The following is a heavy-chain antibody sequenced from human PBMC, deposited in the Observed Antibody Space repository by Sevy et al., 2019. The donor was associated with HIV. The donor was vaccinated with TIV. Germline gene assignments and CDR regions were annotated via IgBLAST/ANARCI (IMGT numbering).Heavy chain of an antibody. J-gene: IGHJ5*02. CDR2: MNQHGTHI. V-gene: IGHV3-7*01. CDR1: GFTFSDFW. D-gene: IGHD7-27*01. Sequence: GGSLRLSCEVSGFTFSDFWMTWVRQSPGKGLEWVAYMNQHGTHINLLDSVRGRFTISRDNAKNSLYLQMDSLRAEDTAISYCARDPDWGALDRWGQGTLVTVSS. CDR3: ARDPDWGALDR.